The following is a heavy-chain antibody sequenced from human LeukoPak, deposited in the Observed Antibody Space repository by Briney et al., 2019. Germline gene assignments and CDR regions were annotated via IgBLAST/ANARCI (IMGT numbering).Heavy chain of an antibody. Sequence: GGSLRLSCAASGFTLSSCSMNWVRQTPGKGLEWVSSISSSSSYIYYADSVKGRFTISRDNAKNSLYLQMNSLRAEDTAVYYCARDLMGIAYRGALYYWGQGTLVTVSS. V-gene: IGHV3-21*04. D-gene: IGHD6-13*01. CDR1: GFTLSSCS. CDR2: ISSSSSYI. J-gene: IGHJ4*02. CDR3: ARDLMGIAYRGALYY.